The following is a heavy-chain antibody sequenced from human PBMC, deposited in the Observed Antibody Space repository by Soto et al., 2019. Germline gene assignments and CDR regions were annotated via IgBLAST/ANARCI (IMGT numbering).Heavy chain of an antibody. CDR1: GFTFSSYA. Sequence: EVQLLESGGGVIQPGGSLRLSCTASGFTFSSYAMSWVRQAPGKGPEWVSGIPGSGSSTYYAESVMGRFTISRDNSKNTLFLHMTSLRAEDTAVYYCAKDVQEWLTYVFDYWGQGTLVTVSS. CDR2: IPGSGSST. V-gene: IGHV3-23*01. CDR3: AKDVQEWLTYVFDY. D-gene: IGHD5-12*01. J-gene: IGHJ4*02.